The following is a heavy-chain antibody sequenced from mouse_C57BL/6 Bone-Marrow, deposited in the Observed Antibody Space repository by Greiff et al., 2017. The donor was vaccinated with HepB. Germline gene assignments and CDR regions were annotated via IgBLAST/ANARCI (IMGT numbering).Heavy chain of an antibody. CDR1: GFTFSSYA. CDR2: ISDGGSYT. Sequence: EVQRVESGGGLVKPGGSLKLSCAASGFTFSSYAMSWVRQTPEKRLEWVATISDGGSYTYYPDNVKGRFTISRDNAKNNLYLQMSHLKSEDTAMYYCARTIDYGSSYGYFDVWGTGTTVTVTS. CDR3: ARTIDYGSSYGYFDV. J-gene: IGHJ1*03. V-gene: IGHV5-4*01. D-gene: IGHD1-1*01.